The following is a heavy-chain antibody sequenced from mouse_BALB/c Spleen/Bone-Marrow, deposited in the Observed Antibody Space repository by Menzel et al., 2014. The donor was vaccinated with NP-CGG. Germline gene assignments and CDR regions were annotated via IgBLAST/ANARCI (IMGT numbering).Heavy chain of an antibody. CDR3: AREATMITWFAY. CDR2: IWAGGST. CDR1: GFSLTSYG. Sequence: VNVVESGPGLVAPSQSLSITCTVSGFSLTSYGVHWVRQPPGKGLEWLGVIWAGGSTNYNSALMSRLSISKDNSKGQVFLKMNSQQTDDTAMYYCAREATMITWFAYWGQGTLVTVSA. D-gene: IGHD2-4*01. J-gene: IGHJ3*01. V-gene: IGHV2-9*02.